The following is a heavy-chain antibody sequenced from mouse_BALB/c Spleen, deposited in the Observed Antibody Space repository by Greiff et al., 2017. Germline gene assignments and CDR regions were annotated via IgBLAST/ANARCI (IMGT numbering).Heavy chain of an antibody. V-gene: IGHV1S34*01. CDR1: GSSFTGYY. CDR3: ARGGYGNYFFDY. D-gene: IGHD2-10*02. CDR2: ISCYNGAT. J-gene: IGHJ2*01. Sequence: LVKTGASVKISCKASGSSFTGYYMHWVKQSHGKSLEWIGYISCYNGATSYNQKFKGKATFTVDTSSSTAYMQFNSLTSEDSAVYYCARGGYGNYFFDYWGQGTTLTVSS.